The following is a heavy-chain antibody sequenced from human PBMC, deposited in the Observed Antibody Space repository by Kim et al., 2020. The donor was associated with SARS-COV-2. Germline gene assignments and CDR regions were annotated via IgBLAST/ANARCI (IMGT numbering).Heavy chain of an antibody. D-gene: IGHD2-15*01. J-gene: IGHJ6*02. Sequence: GGSLRLSCAASGFTFSDYYMSWIRQAPGKGLEWVSYISSSGSTIYYADSVKGRFTISRDNAKNSLYLQMNSLRAEDTAVYYCTRGYCSGGSCYYYYYGMDVWGQGTTVTVSS. CDR3: TRGYCSGGSCYYYYYGMDV. V-gene: IGHV3-11*01. CDR2: ISSSGSTI. CDR1: GFTFSDYY.